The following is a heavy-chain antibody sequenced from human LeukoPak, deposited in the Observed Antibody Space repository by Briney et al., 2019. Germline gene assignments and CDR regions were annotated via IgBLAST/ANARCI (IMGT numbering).Heavy chain of an antibody. J-gene: IGHJ5*02. V-gene: IGHV7-4-1*02. CDR1: GNILTRYT. Sequence: ASVKVSCKASGNILTRYTISWVRQAPGQGLEWMGWINTNTGKPVYAQGLTGRFVFSWDTSVSTAYLQISSLKTEDTGIYFCTSVIVGATAPWFDPWGQGTLVTVSS. D-gene: IGHD1-26*01. CDR3: TSVIVGATAPWFDP. CDR2: INTNTGKP.